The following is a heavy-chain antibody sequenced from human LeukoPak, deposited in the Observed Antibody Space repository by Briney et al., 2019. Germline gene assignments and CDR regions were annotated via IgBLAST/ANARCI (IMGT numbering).Heavy chain of an antibody. CDR2: IYSGGST. J-gene: IGHJ4*02. D-gene: IGHD6-19*01. Sequence: PGGSLRLSCAASGFTVSNYYMSWVRQAPGKGLEWVTVIYSGGSTYYADSVKGRFTISRDNSKNTLYLQMNSLRAGDTAVYYCAMGYSSGWYGGHWGQGTLVTVSS. CDR3: AMGYSSGWYGGH. V-gene: IGHV3-53*01. CDR1: GFTVSNYY.